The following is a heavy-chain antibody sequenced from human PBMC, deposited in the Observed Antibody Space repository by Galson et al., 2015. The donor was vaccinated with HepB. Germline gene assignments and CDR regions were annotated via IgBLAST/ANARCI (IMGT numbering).Heavy chain of an antibody. Sequence: CAISGDSVSSNSAAWNWIRRSPSRGLEWLGRTYYRSKWYSDYAVSVRSRISINVDTSRNQVSLQLNSVTPEDTAVYYCARVAGTIYYYGMDVWGQGTTVTVSS. CDR3: ARVAGTIYYYGMDV. CDR2: TYYRSKWYS. D-gene: IGHD6-19*01. J-gene: IGHJ6*02. V-gene: IGHV6-1*01. CDR1: GDSVSSNSAA.